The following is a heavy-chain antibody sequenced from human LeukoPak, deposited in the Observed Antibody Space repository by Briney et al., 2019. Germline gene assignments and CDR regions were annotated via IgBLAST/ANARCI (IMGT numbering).Heavy chain of an antibody. V-gene: IGHV4-59*01. CDR3: ARGVYTAAAQYAY. D-gene: IGHD6-13*01. CDR1: GGSLSSYY. J-gene: IGHJ4*02. Sequence: SEALSLTCTVSGGSLSSYYWSWVRQPPGKGREWIGYIYYSGTTNYNPSLKRRVTISVDTSKNQFALKLSSVTAADAAVYYCARGVYTAAAQYAYWGQGTPVTASS. CDR2: IYYSGTT.